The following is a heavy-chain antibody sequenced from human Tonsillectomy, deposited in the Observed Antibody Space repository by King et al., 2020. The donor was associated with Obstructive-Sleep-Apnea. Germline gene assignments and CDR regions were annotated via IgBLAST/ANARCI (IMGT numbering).Heavy chain of an antibody. CDR3: ATIHHDYHPGY. D-gene: IGHD4-11*01. CDR1: GFTFSNYA. V-gene: IGHV3-23*04. J-gene: IGHJ4*02. Sequence: VQLVESGGGLVQPGGSLRLSCAASGFTFSNYAMSWVRQAPGKGLEWVSTISGGGGSTYYADSVKGRFTISRDNSKNTLYLQMNSPRAEDTVVYYCATIHHDYHPGYWGQGTLVTVSS. CDR2: ISGGGGST.